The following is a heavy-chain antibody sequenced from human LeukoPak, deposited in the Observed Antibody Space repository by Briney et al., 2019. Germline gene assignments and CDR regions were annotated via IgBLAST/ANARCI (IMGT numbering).Heavy chain of an antibody. CDR3: ARDYGDHAFDC. D-gene: IGHD4-17*01. Sequence: SETLSLTCTVSGGSISSSSYYWGWIRQPPGKGLEWIGSIYYSGSTYYNPSLKSRVTISADTSKNQFSLKLSSVTAADTAVYYCARDYGDHAFDCWGQGTLVTVSS. CDR1: GGSISSSSYY. J-gene: IGHJ4*02. V-gene: IGHV4-39*01. CDR2: IYYSGST.